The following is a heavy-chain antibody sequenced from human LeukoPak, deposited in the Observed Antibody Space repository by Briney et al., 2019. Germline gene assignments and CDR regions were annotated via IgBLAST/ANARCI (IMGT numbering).Heavy chain of an antibody. D-gene: IGHD6-6*01. V-gene: IGHV5-51*01. CDR1: GYSFTSYW. CDR2: IYPGDSDT. CDR3: ARAASSSSSFYYYYMDV. Sequence: EESLKISCKGSGYSFTSYWIGWVRQMPGKGLEWMGIIYPGDSDTRYSPSFQGQVTISADKSISTAYLQWSSLKASDTAMYYCARAASSSSSFYYYYMDVWGKGTTVTVSS. J-gene: IGHJ6*03.